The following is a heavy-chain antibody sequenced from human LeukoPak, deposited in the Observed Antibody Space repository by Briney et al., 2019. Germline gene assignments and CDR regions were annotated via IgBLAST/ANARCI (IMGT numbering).Heavy chain of an antibody. J-gene: IGHJ5*02. Sequence: GGALRLSCEASEAPDFTFSLYAMSGVRQARGKGREWVSGIVGSGGATYYAGSVKGRFTISRDTSMNTLYLQMTSLRAEDPALYYCARLILAVAGTPRRWFDPWGQGTLVTVSS. V-gene: IGHV3-23*01. CDR2: IVGSGGAT. D-gene: IGHD6-19*01. CDR1: EAPDFTFSLYA. CDR3: ARLILAVAGTPRRWFDP.